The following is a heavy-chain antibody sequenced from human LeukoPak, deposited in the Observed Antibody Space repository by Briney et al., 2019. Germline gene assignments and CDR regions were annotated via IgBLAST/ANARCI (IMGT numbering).Heavy chain of an antibody. CDR3: ASTLDRVDVFDI. Sequence: PSETLSLTCTVSGGSISSYYWSWIRQPPGKGLEWIGYIYYSGSTNYNPSLKSRVTISVDTSKNQFSLRLSSVTAADTAVYCCASTLDRVDVFDIRGQGTMVTVSS. V-gene: IGHV4-59*01. J-gene: IGHJ3*02. CDR1: GGSISSYY. D-gene: IGHD1-14*01. CDR2: IYYSGST.